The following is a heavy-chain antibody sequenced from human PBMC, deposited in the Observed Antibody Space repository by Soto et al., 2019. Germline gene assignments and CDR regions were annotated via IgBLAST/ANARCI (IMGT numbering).Heavy chain of an antibody. CDR2: SSSSGSSR. J-gene: IGHJ6*02. D-gene: IGHD3-3*01. CDR1: GFSFSSYS. Sequence: PGGSLRLSCAASGFSFSSYSMNWVRQAPGKGLEWVSYSSSSGSSRYYTDSVKGRFIISRDNAKKSLYLQMNSLRDEDTAVYYCARDGELYGVDPDNYGMDVWGQGTTVTVSS. V-gene: IGHV3-48*02. CDR3: ARDGELYGVDPDNYGMDV.